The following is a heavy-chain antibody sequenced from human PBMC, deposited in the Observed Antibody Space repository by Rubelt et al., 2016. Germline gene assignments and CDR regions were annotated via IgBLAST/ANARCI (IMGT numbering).Heavy chain of an antibody. Sequence: WLTCTVSGGSINSYYWSWIRQPPGKGLEWIGYIYYTGFTNFNPSLKSRVTISLDTSKNQFSLKLSSVTAADTAVYYCARMIQLWLGIDYWGQGILVTVSS. CDR1: GGSINSYY. CDR2: IYYTGFT. J-gene: IGHJ4*02. D-gene: IGHD5-18*01. CDR3: ARMIQLWLGIDY. V-gene: IGHV4-59*01.